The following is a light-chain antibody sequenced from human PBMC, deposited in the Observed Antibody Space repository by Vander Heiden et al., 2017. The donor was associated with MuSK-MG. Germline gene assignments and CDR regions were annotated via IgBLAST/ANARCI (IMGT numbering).Light chain of an antibody. V-gene: IGKV1-5*03. J-gene: IGKJ4*01. CDR2: KAS. CDR1: QCFSSW. Sequence: DIQMTQSTSPLSASVGDRVPITYRPCQCFSSWLAWYQQKPGRAPKLLIYKASTLESGVPSRFSGSGSGTEFTLTITSLQPYDLATYHCQQYNSIPLTFGGGTKVEIK. CDR3: QQYNSIPLT.